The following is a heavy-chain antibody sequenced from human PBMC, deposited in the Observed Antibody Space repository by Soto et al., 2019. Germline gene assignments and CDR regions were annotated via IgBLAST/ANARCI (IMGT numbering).Heavy chain of an antibody. Sequence: PXGSLRLSCSASGFTVSSNYMSWVRQAPGKGLEWVSVIYSGGSTYYADSVKGRFTISRDNSKNTQYLQMNSLRADDTAVYYCAREVGATLDYWGQGTLVTVSS. J-gene: IGHJ4*02. CDR1: GFTVSSNY. V-gene: IGHV3-53*01. CDR2: IYSGGST. D-gene: IGHD1-26*01. CDR3: AREVGATLDY.